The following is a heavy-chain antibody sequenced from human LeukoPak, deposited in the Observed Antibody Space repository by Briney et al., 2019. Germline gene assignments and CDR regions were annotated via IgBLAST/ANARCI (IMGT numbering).Heavy chain of an antibody. V-gene: IGHV3-21*01. CDR3: ARGTAAAKIDY. CDR2: ISSSGSSI. Sequence: GGSLRLSCAASGFTFSRYSMNWVRQAPGKGLEWVSSISSSGSSIYYADSVKGRFTISRDDAKNSLYLQMNSLRAEDTAVYYCARGTAAAKIDYWGQGTLVTVSS. J-gene: IGHJ4*02. D-gene: IGHD6-13*01. CDR1: GFTFSRYS.